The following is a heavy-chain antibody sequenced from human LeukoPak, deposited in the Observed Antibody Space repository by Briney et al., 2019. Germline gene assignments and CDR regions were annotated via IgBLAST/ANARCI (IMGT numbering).Heavy chain of an antibody. CDR1: GFTFGDYA. CDR3: TRDLGYYDTSGYSDY. D-gene: IGHD3-22*01. Sequence: GGSLRLSCTASGFTFGDYAVIWVRQALGKGLEWVGFIRSKAYSGSTEYAASVKGRFTISRDDSKSIAYLQMNSLKTEDTAVYYCTRDLGYYDTSGYSDYWGQGTLVTVSS. J-gene: IGHJ4*02. V-gene: IGHV3-49*04. CDR2: IRSKAYSGST.